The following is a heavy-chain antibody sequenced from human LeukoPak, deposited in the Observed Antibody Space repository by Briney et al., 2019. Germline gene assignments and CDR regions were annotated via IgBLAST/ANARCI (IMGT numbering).Heavy chain of an antibody. CDR1: GFTFSSYW. CDR3: ARDPSVNNAIGYNWFDH. D-gene: IGHD2/OR15-2a*01. Sequence: PGGSLRLSCAASGFTFSSYWMSWVRQAPGKGLVWVSRSNSDGSVRNYADSVEGRFIISRDNAKNTLYLQMNNLGVEDTAVYFCARDPSVNNAIGYNWFDHWGQGALVTVSS. V-gene: IGHV3-74*01. J-gene: IGHJ5*02. CDR2: SNSDGSVR.